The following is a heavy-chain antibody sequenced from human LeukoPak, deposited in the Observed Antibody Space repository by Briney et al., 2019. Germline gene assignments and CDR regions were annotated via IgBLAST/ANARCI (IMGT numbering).Heavy chain of an antibody. D-gene: IGHD2-2*02. CDR3: ARDNYCSSTSCYNFDY. J-gene: IGHJ4*02. Sequence: GGSLRLSCAASGFTFRSYGMHWVRQAPGKGLEWVADIWYDGSNKYYADSVKGRFTISRDNSKNTLYLQMNSLRAEDTAVYYCARDNYCSSTSCYNFDYWGQGTLVTVSS. CDR2: IWYDGSNK. V-gene: IGHV3-33*01. CDR1: GFTFRSYG.